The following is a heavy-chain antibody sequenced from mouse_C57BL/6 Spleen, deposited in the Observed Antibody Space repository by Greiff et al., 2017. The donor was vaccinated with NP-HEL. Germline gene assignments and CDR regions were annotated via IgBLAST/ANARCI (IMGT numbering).Heavy chain of an antibody. V-gene: IGHV1-64*01. CDR1: GYTFTSYW. CDR2: IHPNSGST. J-gene: IGHJ4*01. Sequence: QVQLQQSGAELVKPGASVKLSCKASGYTFTSYWMHWVKQRPGQGLEWIGMIHPNSGSTNYNEKFKSKATLTVDKSSSTAYMQLSSLTSEDSAVYYCARHRDYYAMDYWGQGTSVTVSS. CDR3: ARHRDYYAMDY.